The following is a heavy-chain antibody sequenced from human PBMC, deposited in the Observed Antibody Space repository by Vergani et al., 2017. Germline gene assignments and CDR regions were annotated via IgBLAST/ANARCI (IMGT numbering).Heavy chain of an antibody. CDR3: ARGTSTQPKYGTASSYYYYYGMDV. CDR2: ISAYNGNT. CDR1: GYTFTSYG. J-gene: IGHJ6*02. Sequence: QVQLVQSGAEVKNPGASVKVSCKASGYTFTSYGISGARQAPGQGLEWMGCISAYNGNTNYAQKHQGRVTLTTDTSTSTAYMELRSLRSDDTAVYYCARGTSTQPKYGTASSYYYYYGMDVWGQGTTVTVSS. D-gene: IGHD3-10*01. V-gene: IGHV1-18*01.